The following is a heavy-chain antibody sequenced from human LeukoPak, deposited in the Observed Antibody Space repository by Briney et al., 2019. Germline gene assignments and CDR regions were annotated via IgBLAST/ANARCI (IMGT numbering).Heavy chain of an antibody. Sequence: GGSLRLSCAASGFTFSDFAMHWVRQVPGKGLEWVSVISYDGTKRYYADSVKGRFTVSRDNAKNTVFLEMNSLKSEDTALYFCARPEVPAAIHYFQYWGQGTLVTVSS. CDR2: ISYDGTKR. CDR1: GFTFSDFA. V-gene: IGHV3-30*04. J-gene: IGHJ4*02. CDR3: ARPEVPAAIHYFQY. D-gene: IGHD2-2*01.